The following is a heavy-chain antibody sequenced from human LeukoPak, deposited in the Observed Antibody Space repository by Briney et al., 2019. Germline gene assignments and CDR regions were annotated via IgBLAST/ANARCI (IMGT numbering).Heavy chain of an antibody. CDR3: AKVGLTSSSGWHLDY. V-gene: IGHV3-23*01. J-gene: IGHJ4*02. D-gene: IGHD6-19*01. CDR1: GFTFSSYA. Sequence: GGSLRLSCAASGFTFSSYAMSWVRQAPGKGLEWVSAISGSGGSTDYADSVKGRFTISRDNSKSTLFLQMNSLRAEDTAVYYCAKVGLTSSSGWHLDYWGQGTLVTVSS. CDR2: ISGSGGST.